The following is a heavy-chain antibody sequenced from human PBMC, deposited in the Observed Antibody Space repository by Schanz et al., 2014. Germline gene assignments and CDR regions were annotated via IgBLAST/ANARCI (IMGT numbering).Heavy chain of an antibody. Sequence: QVQLVESGGGVVQPGRSLRLSCAASGFTFSNHGMHWVCQSPGKGLEWVALIWYDGSNEYYADSVKGRFTISRDNPKKTLYLQMNSLRAEDTAVYYCARDHQWLARYYMDVWGKGTTVTVSS. CDR2: IWYDGSNE. CDR1: GFTFSNHG. D-gene: IGHD6-19*01. V-gene: IGHV3-33*01. J-gene: IGHJ6*03. CDR3: ARDHQWLARYYMDV.